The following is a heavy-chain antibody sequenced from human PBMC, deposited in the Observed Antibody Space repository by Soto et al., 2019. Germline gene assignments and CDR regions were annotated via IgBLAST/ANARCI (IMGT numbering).Heavy chain of an antibody. V-gene: IGHV3-66*01. Sequence: GGSLRLSCAASGFTVSSNYMSWVRQAPGRGLEWVALIYSGGNTDYADSVKGRFTISRDNSKNTVFLQMNSLRVEDTAVYYCARVVGSGTSYKQNWYFDLWGRGTLVTVSS. CDR2: IYSGGNT. CDR1: GFTVSSNY. D-gene: IGHD3-10*01. CDR3: ARVVGSGTSYKQNWYFDL. J-gene: IGHJ2*01.